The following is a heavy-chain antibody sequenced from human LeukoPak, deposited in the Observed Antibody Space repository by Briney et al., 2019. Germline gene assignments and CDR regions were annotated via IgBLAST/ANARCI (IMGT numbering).Heavy chain of an antibody. D-gene: IGHD3-16*01. J-gene: IGHJ6*02. Sequence: PSQTLSLTCAVSGGSISSGGYSWSWIRQPPGKGLEWIGYIYYSGSTYYNPSLKSRVTISIDRSKNQFSLKLSSVTAADTAVYHCVRAWGDYYYYGMDVWGQGTTVTVSS. V-gene: IGHV4-30-2*01. CDR2: IYYSGST. CDR3: VRAWGDYYYYGMDV. CDR1: GGSISSGGYS.